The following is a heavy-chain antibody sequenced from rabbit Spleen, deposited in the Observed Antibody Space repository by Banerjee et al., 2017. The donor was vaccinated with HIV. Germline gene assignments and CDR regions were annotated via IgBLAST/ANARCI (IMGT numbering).Heavy chain of an antibody. CDR1: GFDFSSNG. CDR3: ARNPVFSYCNS. Sequence: QSLEESGGDLVKPGASLTLTCTASGFDFSSNGMCWVRQAPGKGLEWIGYIDPVFGSTDYASWAKGRFTISKTSSTTVTLQMTSLTAADTATYFCARNPVFSYCNSWGPGTLVTVS. D-gene: IGHD7-1*01. J-gene: IGHJ4*01. CDR2: IDPVFGST. V-gene: IGHV1S40*01.